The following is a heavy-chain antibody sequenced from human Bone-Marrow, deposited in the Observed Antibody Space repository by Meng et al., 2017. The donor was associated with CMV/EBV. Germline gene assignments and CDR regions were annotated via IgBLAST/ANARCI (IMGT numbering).Heavy chain of an antibody. V-gene: IGHV3-30*02. CDR2: IRYDGSNK. J-gene: IGHJ4*02. D-gene: IGHD2-2*01. CDR1: GFTFSSYG. Sequence: GGSLRLSCAASGFTFSSYGMHWVRQAPGKGLEWVAFIRYDGSNKYYADSVKGRFTISRDNSKNTLYLQMSSLRAEDTAVYYCAKDQPPIVVVPAATFDYWGQGTLVTVSS. CDR3: AKDQPPIVVVPAATFDY.